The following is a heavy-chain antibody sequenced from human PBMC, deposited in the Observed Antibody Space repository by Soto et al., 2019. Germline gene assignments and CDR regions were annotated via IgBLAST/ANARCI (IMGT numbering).Heavy chain of an antibody. CDR3: ARARIQLWLLDG. CDR1: GFTFSSYA. Sequence: GGSLRLSCAASGFTFSSYAMHWVRQAPGKGLEWVAVISYDGSNKYYADSVKGRFTISRDNSKNTLYLQMNSLRAEDTAVYYCARARIQLWLLDGWGQGTLVTVSS. D-gene: IGHD5-18*01. J-gene: IGHJ4*02. CDR2: ISYDGSNK. V-gene: IGHV3-30-3*01.